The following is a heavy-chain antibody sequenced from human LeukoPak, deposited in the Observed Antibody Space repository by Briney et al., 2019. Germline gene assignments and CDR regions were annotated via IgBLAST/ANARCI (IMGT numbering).Heavy chain of an antibody. V-gene: IGHV3-33*01. J-gene: IGHJ3*02. D-gene: IGHD1-1*01. CDR1: GFTFSSYG. CDR2: IWYDGSNK. Sequence: GGSLRLSCAASGFTFSSYGMHWVRQAPGKGLEWVAVIWYDGSNKYYADPVKGRFTISRDNSKNTLYLQMNSLRAEDTAVYYCARDSERGAFDIWGQGTMVTVSS. CDR3: ARDSERGAFDI.